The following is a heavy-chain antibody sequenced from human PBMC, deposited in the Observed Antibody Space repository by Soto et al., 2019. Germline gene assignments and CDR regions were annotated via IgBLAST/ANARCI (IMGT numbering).Heavy chain of an antibody. D-gene: IGHD5-18*01. CDR1: GGSISSGDYY. J-gene: IGHJ4*03. CDR2: FYYGGTP. Sequence: TRSLTCTVPGGSISSGDYYWSGIRQQPGKGLEWMGYFYYGGTPYYTPCLKSRVTISVATSQNQFSLKLSSVTAAYTAVYHCARVLDTAPAFGPWGQGTLVTVS. V-gene: IGHV4-30-4*08. CDR3: ARVLDTAPAFGP.